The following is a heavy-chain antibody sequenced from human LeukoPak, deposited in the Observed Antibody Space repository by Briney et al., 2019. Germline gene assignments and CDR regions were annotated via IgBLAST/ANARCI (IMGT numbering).Heavy chain of an antibody. D-gene: IGHD3-10*01. CDR2: IIPIFGTA. V-gene: IGHV1-69*13. CDR1: GGTFNTHP. CDR3: ARAGSGSYSGLDY. J-gene: IGHJ4*02. Sequence: SVKVSCKASGGTFNTHPINWVRQAPGHGLEWMGGIIPIFGTADYAQKFQGRVTITADESTTTACMELSSLTSDDTAVYYCARAGSGSYSGLDYWGQGTLVTVSS.